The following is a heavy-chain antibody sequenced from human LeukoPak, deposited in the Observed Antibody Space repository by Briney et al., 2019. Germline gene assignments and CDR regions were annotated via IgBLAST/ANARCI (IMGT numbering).Heavy chain of an antibody. V-gene: IGHV1-69*05. CDR3: ARVGFCGGDCYDAFDI. J-gene: IGHJ3*02. CDR1: GGTFSSYA. Sequence: ASVKVSCTASGGTFSSYAISWVRQAPGQGLEWMGGIIPIFGTANYAQKFQGRVTITTDESTSTAYMELSSLRSEDTAVYYCARVGFCGGDCYDAFDIWGQGTMVTVSS. CDR2: IIPIFGTA. D-gene: IGHD2-21*02.